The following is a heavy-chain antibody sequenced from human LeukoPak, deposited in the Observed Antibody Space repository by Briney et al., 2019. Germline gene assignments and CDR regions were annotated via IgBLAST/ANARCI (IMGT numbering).Heavy chain of an antibody. CDR1: GYTFTGYY. CDR3: ARDGYGDYAGRYY. J-gene: IGHJ4*02. D-gene: IGHD4-17*01. V-gene: IGHV1-2*06. Sequence: ASVKVSCKASGYTFTGYYMHWVRQAPGQGFEWMGRINPNSGGTNYAQKFQGRVIMTRDTSISTAYMELSRLRSDDTAVYYCARDGYGDYAGRYYWGQGTLVTVSS. CDR2: INPNSGGT.